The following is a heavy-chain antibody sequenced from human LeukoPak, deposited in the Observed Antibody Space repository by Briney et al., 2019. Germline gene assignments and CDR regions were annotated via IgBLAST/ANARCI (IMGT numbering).Heavy chain of an antibody. Sequence: SETLSLTCTVSGYSISSGYYWGWIRQPPGKGLEWIGSIYHSGSTYYNPSLKSRVTISVDTSKNQLSLKLSSVTAADTAVYYCARDRYDDSWSAAPHPWFDPWGQGTLVTVSS. CDR2: IYHSGST. V-gene: IGHV4-38-2*02. D-gene: IGHD3-3*01. CDR1: GYSISSGYY. CDR3: ARDRYDDSWSAAPHPWFDP. J-gene: IGHJ5*02.